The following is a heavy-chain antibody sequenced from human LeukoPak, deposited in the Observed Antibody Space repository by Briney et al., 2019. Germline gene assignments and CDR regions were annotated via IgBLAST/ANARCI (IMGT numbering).Heavy chain of an antibody. Sequence: ASVKVSCKTSGYTFTSYHINWVRQATGQGLEWRGWMNPYSGDRGYAQKFQGRVSITSDTSISTAYMELSSLRSEDTAVYFCARTTSLTASGYDYWGQGTLVTVSS. D-gene: IGHD4-17*01. J-gene: IGHJ4*02. CDR3: ARTTSLTASGYDY. CDR2: MNPYSGDR. CDR1: GYTFTSYH. V-gene: IGHV1-8*03.